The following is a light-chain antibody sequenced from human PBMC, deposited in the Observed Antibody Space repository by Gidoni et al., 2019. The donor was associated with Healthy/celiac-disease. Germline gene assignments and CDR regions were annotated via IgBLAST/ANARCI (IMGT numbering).Light chain of an antibody. J-gene: IGLJ2*01. CDR2: DVS. Sequence: HSALTQPASVSGSPGQSITISCTGSSSDIGAYNYVSWYQQHPGKVPKLLIYDVSNRPSGASNRFFGSKSDNTASLSISGLQPEDEADYYCCSYTSSRTLVFGGGTKVTVL. CDR1: SSDIGAYNY. V-gene: IGLV2-14*01. CDR3: CSYTSSRTLV.